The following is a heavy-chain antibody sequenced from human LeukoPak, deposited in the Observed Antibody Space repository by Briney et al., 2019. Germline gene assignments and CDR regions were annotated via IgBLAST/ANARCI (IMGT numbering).Heavy chain of an antibody. Sequence: PGGSLRLSCAASGLNFSSYWMHWVRHVPGKGLVWISRISSDGNTTTYADSVKGRLTISRDNAKNTLYLQMSSLRAEDTAPYYCVREQKTGDSRFFDYWGQGTLVTVSS. J-gene: IGHJ4*02. CDR1: GLNFSSYW. CDR2: ISSDGNTT. CDR3: VREQKTGDSRFFDY. V-gene: IGHV3-74*01. D-gene: IGHD1-1*01.